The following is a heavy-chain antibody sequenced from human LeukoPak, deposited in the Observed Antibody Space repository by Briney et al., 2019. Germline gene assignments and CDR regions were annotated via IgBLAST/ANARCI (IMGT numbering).Heavy chain of an antibody. CDR2: IYYSGST. J-gene: IGHJ5*02. V-gene: IGHV4-59*01. CDR1: GGSISSYY. Sequence: SETLSLTCTVSGGSISSYYWSWIRQPPGKGLGWIGYIYYSGSTNYNPSLKSRVTISVDTSKNQFSLKVSSVTAADTAVYYCAREGRDIAAAATFDPWGQGTLVTVSS. CDR3: AREGRDIAAAATFDP. D-gene: IGHD6-13*01.